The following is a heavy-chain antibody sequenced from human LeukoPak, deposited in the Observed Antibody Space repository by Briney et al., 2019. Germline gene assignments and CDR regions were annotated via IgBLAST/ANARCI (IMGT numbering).Heavy chain of an antibody. CDR3: AKDISGIVVVVGAQKDFDY. V-gene: IGHV3-43*02. J-gene: IGHJ4*02. CDR1: GFTFDDYA. Sequence: GGSLRLSCAASGFTFDDYAMHWVRQAPGKGLEWVSLISRYGGSTYYADSVKGRFTISRDNSKNSLYLQMNSLRTEDTALYYCAKDISGIVVVVGAQKDFDYWGQGTLVSVSP. CDR2: ISRYGGST. D-gene: IGHD2-15*01.